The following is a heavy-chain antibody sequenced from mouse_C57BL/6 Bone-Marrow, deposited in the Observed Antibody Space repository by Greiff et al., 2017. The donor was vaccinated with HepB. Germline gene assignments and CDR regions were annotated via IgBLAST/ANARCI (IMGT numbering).Heavy chain of an antibody. V-gene: IGHV5-6*02. CDR2: ISSGGSYT. Sequence: DVKLVESGGDLVKPGGSLKLSCAASGFTFSSYGMSWVRQTPDKRLEWVATISSGGSYTYYPDSVKGRFTISRDNAKNTLYLQMSSLKSEDTAMYYCARLYYSNYYAMDYWGQGTSVTVSS. CDR1: GFTFSSYG. CDR3: ARLYYSNYYAMDY. D-gene: IGHD2-5*01. J-gene: IGHJ4*01.